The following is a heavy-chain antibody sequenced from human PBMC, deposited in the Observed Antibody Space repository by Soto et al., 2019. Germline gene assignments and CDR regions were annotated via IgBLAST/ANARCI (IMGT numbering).Heavy chain of an antibody. CDR3: AHAYDRSGYSADAFDF. CDR2: IYWDDDK. Sequence: QITLKESGPTLVKPTQTLTLTCTFSGFSLSTSGVVVGWIRQPQGKALEWLALIYWDDDKRYSPSLLSRPTITKDTSKSQVVLITTNMDPVDSGTYYGAHAYDRSGYSADAFDFWGQGTMVTVSS. D-gene: IGHD3-22*01. J-gene: IGHJ3*01. CDR1: GFSLSTSGVV. V-gene: IGHV2-5*02.